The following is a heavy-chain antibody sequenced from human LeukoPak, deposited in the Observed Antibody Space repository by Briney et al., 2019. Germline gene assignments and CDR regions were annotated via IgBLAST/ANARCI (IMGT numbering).Heavy chain of an antibody. CDR1: GGTFTSYA. V-gene: IGHV1-69*13. CDR2: IIPIFGTA. J-gene: IGHJ4*02. Sequence: SVKVSCKASGGTFTSYAISWVRQAPGQGLEWMGGIIPIFGTANYAQKFQGRVTITADESTSTAYMELCSLRSEDTAVYYCASIGSSAYIPFDYWGQGTLVTVSS. CDR3: ASIGSSAYIPFDY. D-gene: IGHD3-22*01.